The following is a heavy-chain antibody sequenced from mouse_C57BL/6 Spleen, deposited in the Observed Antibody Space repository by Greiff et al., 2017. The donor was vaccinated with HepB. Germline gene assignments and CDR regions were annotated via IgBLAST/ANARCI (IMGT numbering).Heavy chain of an antibody. Sequence: EVQLQQSGPELVKPGASVKISCKASGYTFTDYYMNWVKQSHGKSLEWIGDINPNNGGTSYNQKFKGKATLTVDKSSSTAYMELRSLTSEDSAVYYCARSWDYYGSPLFDYWGQGTTLTVSS. V-gene: IGHV1-26*01. D-gene: IGHD1-1*01. CDR1: GYTFTDYY. CDR2: INPNNGGT. J-gene: IGHJ2*01. CDR3: ARSWDYYGSPLFDY.